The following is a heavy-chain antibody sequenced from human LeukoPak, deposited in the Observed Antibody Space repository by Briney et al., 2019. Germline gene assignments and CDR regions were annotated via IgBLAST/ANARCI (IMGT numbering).Heavy chain of an antibody. CDR3: ARDLPYGDYDY. CDR2: IYHSGST. V-gene: IGHV4-38-2*02. J-gene: IGHJ4*02. CDR1: GYSISSGYY. D-gene: IGHD4-17*01. Sequence: SETLSLTCTVSGYSISSGYYWGWIRQPPGKGLEWIGSIYHSGSTYYNPSLKSRVTISVDTSKNQFSLKLSSVTAADTAVYYCARDLPYGDYDYWGQGTLVTVSS.